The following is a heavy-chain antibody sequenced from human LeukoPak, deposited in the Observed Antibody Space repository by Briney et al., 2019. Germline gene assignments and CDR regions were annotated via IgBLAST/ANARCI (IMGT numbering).Heavy chain of an antibody. CDR3: ARFKGGTGFDY. CDR1: GGSITTTDFD. J-gene: IGHJ4*02. Sequence: SETLSLTCAVSGGSITTTDFDWAWIRQPPGQGFEWIATISSSGKAYYYPSLMSRVTISVDPSKNQFSLDVTSVTAADTGLFYCARFKGGTGFDYWGQGILVIVS. CDR2: ISSSGKA. V-gene: IGHV4-39*01. D-gene: IGHD1-26*01.